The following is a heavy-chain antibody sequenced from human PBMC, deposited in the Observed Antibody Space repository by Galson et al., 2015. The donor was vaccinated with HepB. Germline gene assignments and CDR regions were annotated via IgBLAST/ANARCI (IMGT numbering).Heavy chain of an antibody. D-gene: IGHD3-22*01. J-gene: IGHJ4*02. Sequence: SLRLSCAASGFTFSSYAVSWVRQTPGKGLEWVSVISGSGGNTSYADSVKGWFTISRDNSKNTLFLQMNSLRAEDTAVYYCAKDASHYYDGTGSYFDYWGQGTLV. CDR3: AKDASHYYDGTGSYFDY. CDR2: ISGSGGNT. CDR1: GFTFSSYA. V-gene: IGHV3-23*01.